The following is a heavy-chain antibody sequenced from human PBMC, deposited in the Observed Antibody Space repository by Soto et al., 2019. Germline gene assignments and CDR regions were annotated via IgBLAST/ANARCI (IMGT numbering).Heavy chain of an antibody. J-gene: IGHJ6*02. D-gene: IGHD3-3*01. CDR3: ARFWNYYYGMDV. CDR1: GGSISSGGYY. Sequence: PSETLSLTCTVSGGSISSGGYYWSWIRQHPGKGLEWIGYIYYSGSTYYNPSLKSRVTISVDTSKNQFSLKLSSVTAADTAVYYCARFWNYYYGMDVWGQGTTVTVSS. CDR2: IYYSGST. V-gene: IGHV4-31*03.